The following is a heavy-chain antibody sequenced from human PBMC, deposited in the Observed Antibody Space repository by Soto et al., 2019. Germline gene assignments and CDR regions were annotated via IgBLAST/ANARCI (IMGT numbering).Heavy chain of an antibody. J-gene: IGHJ5*02. CDR1: GGSIHGYY. Sequence: SETLSLTCTLSGGSIHGYYWTWSRQAPGREMEWIGYMYYTGDTNYNPSLKSRASISIDKSKNLFSLNLTSVTAADTAIYYCARLVTGEAAGTFWFDPWGQGTQVTVSS. CDR2: MYYTGDT. CDR3: ARLVTGEAAGTFWFDP. D-gene: IGHD1-1*01. V-gene: IGHV4-59*01.